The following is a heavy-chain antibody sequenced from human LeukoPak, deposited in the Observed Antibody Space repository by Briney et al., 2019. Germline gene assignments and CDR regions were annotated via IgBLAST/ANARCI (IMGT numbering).Heavy chain of an antibody. D-gene: IGHD2-2*01. CDR2: IRYGGSIK. Sequence: GGSLRLSCAASGFTFSNYGMHWVRQAPGKGPEWVAFIRYGGSIKYYADSVKGRFAISRDNSKNTLYLQMNSLGAEDTAVYYCAKDLPAPYFDYWGQGTLVTVSS. J-gene: IGHJ4*02. CDR1: GFTFSNYG. V-gene: IGHV3-30*02. CDR3: AKDLPAPYFDY.